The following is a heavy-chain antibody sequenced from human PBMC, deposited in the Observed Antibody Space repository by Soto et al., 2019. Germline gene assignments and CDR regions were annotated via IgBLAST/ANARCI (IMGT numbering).Heavy chain of an antibody. D-gene: IGHD2-21*01. CDR1: GFSFFTYT. V-gene: IGHV3-21*01. J-gene: IGHJ4*02. Sequence: EVQLVDSGGGLVEPGGSLRLSCAASGFSFFTYTMDWVRQAPGKGLEWVSSISGDGNYKYYARSVRGRFTISRDNAKNSLYPHMNSLYADDTSVYCCSRIDCCGFPHYRRQGCLDYWGQGTRVTVSS. CDR3: SRIDCCGFPHYRRQGCLDY. CDR2: ISGDGNYK.